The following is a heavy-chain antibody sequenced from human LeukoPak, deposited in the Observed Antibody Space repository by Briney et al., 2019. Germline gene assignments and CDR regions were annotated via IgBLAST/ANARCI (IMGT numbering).Heavy chain of an antibody. CDR3: AREAITGTTNAIYYFDY. J-gene: IGHJ4*02. Sequence: SVKVACKASGGTFSSYAISWVRQAPGQGLEWMGGIIPIFGTANYAQKFQGRVTITADESTSTAYMELSSLRSEDTAVYYCAREAITGTTNAIYYFDYWGQGTLVTVSS. V-gene: IGHV1-69*13. CDR1: GGTFSSYA. CDR2: IIPIFGTA. D-gene: IGHD1-14*01.